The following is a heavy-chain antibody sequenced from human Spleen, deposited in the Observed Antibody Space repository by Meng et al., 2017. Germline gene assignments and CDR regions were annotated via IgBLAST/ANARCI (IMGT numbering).Heavy chain of an antibody. CDR1: GDSISSSDSY. Sequence: QPQRQESGPGLVKPSETLSLTCSVSGDSISSSDSYWGWIRQSPGKGLEWIGSIGHSGFTYYTPSLESRVTVSVDMSRSQFSLELTSVTAADTAVYYCVRSRAWVRTGFDPWGQGTLVTVSS. CDR3: VRSRAWVRTGFDP. J-gene: IGHJ5*02. CDR2: IGHSGFT. V-gene: IGHV4-39*01. D-gene: IGHD1/OR15-1a*01.